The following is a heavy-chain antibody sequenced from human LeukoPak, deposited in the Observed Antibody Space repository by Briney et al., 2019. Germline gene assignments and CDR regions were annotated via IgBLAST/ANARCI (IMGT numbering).Heavy chain of an antibody. D-gene: IGHD6-13*01. CDR3: ARDHVDSSSWSQYFDL. CDR1: GFTVSSYG. V-gene: IGHV3-30*03. Sequence: GRSLRLSCSASGFTVSSYGMHWVRQAPGKGLEWVAVISFDGTKKSYADAVMGRFTISRDNYKNTLDLQMNSLTGEDTAVYFCARDHVDSSSWSQYFDLWGRGTLVTVSS. J-gene: IGHJ2*01. CDR2: ISFDGTKK.